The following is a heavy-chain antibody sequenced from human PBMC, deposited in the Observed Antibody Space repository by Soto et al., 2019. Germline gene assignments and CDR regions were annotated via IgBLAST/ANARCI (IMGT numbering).Heavy chain of an antibody. D-gene: IGHD3-10*01. Sequence: QVQLVQSGAEVKKPGSSVKVSCKASGGTFSSYAISWVRQAPGQGLEWMGGIIPIFGTANYAQKFQGRVTITADESASTAYMELSSLRSEDTAVYYCARDGRRYYGSGTLGSPDYWGQGTLVTVSS. CDR3: ARDGRRYYGSGTLGSPDY. CDR2: IIPIFGTA. CDR1: GGTFSSYA. V-gene: IGHV1-69*12. J-gene: IGHJ4*02.